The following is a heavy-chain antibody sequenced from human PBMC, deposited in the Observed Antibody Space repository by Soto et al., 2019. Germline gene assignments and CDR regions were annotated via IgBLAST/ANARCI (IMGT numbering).Heavy chain of an antibody. CDR1: GFIFKMYW. J-gene: IGHJ4*02. CDR2: ITDDGSTT. V-gene: IGHV3-74*01. CDR3: TRGPRPTSIGTGAF. Sequence: GGSLRLSCETSGFIFKMYWMHWVRQVPGQGPQWVARITDDGSTTYYAASVEGRFTISRDNAKNALYLQMTSLRPDDTAVYYCTRGPRPTSIGTGAFWGQGTLVTVSS. D-gene: IGHD3-10*01.